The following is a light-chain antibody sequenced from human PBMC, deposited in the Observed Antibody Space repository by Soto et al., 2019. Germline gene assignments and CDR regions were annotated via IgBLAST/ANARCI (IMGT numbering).Light chain of an antibody. Sequence: QSVLTQPASVSGSPGQSITISCTGTSSDVGSYNLVSWYQQHPGKAPKLMIYEGSKRPSGVSNRFSGSKSGNTASLTISGFQAEDEADYYCSSYAGSSTFVFGTGTKVTVL. CDR2: EGS. J-gene: IGLJ1*01. CDR1: SSDVGSYNL. V-gene: IGLV2-23*01. CDR3: SSYAGSSTFV.